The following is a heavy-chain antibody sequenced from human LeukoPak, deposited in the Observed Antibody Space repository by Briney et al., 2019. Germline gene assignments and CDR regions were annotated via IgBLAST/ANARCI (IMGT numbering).Heavy chain of an antibody. D-gene: IGHD5-24*01. CDR2: IYYSGST. V-gene: IGHV4-61*01. Sequence: SKTLSLTCTVSGGSVSSGSYYWSWIRQPPGKGLEWIGYIYYSGSTNYNPSLKSRVTISVDTSKNQFSLKLSSVTAADTAVYYCAREGSTRPYYYYYYGMDVWGQGTTVTVSS. CDR1: GGSVSSGSYY. CDR3: AREGSTRPYYYYYYGMDV. J-gene: IGHJ6*02.